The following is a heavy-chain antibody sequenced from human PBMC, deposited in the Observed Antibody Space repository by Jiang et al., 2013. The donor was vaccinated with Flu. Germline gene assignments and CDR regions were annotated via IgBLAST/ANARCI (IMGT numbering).Heavy chain of an antibody. V-gene: IGHV4-39*01. CDR1: GGSISSSSYY. Sequence: LLKPSETLSLTCTVSGGSISSSSYYWGWIRQPPGKGLEWIGSIYYSGSTYYNSSLKSRVTISVDTSKNQFSLRLSSVTAADTAVYYCARQQGSSTLYSCCDIWGQGSMVTVSS. CDR2: IYYSGST. J-gene: IGHJ3*02. D-gene: IGHD6-13*01. CDR3: ARQQGSSTLYSCCDI.